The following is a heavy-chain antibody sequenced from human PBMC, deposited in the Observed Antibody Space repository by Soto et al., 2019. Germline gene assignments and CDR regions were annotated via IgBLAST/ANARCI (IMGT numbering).Heavy chain of an antibody. CDR3: GTRSPAFDY. Sequence: QVQLVQSGPEVKKPGASVKVSCKTSGYTFTNYGISWVRQAPGQGLEWMGWITTDKGKTTYAQKFQGRVTMTTDTSSRTAYMELRSLISEETAMYYCGTRSPAFDYWGQGTLVTVSS. V-gene: IGHV1-18*01. CDR1: GYTFTNYG. CDR2: ITTDKGKT. J-gene: IGHJ4*02.